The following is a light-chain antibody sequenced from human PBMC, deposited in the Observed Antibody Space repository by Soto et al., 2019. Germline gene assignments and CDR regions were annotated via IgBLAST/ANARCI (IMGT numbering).Light chain of an antibody. CDR2: DAS. CDR1: QSISSW. V-gene: IGKV1-5*01. Sequence: DIQMTQSPSTLSASVGDRVTITCRASQSISSWLAWYQQKPGKAPKLLIYDASSLESGVPSRFSGSGSGTEFTLTINSLQPDDFATYYCQQYNSYSWWTFGQGTKV. J-gene: IGKJ1*01. CDR3: QQYNSYSWWT.